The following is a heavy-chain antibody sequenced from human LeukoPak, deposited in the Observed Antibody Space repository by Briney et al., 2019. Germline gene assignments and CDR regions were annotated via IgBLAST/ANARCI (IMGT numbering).Heavy chain of an antibody. Sequence: SETLSFTCAVYGGSFSGYYWSWIRQPPGKGLEWIGEINHSGSTNYNPSLKSRVTISVDTSKNQFSLKLSSVTAADTAVYYCARGRISITGTTMGRYFDYWGQGTLVTVSS. J-gene: IGHJ4*02. D-gene: IGHD1-20*01. V-gene: IGHV4-34*01. CDR1: GGSFSGYY. CDR2: INHSGST. CDR3: ARGRISITGTTMGRYFDY.